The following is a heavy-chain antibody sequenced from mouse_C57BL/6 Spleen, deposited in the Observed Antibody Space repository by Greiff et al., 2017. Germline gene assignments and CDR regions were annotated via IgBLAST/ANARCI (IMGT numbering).Heavy chain of an antibody. D-gene: IGHD1-1*01. V-gene: IGHV3-6*01. CDR2: ISYDGSN. Sequence: EVKVEESGPGLVKPSQSLSLTCSVTGYSITSGYYWNWIRQFPGNKLEWMGYISYDGSNNYNPSLKNRISITRDTSKNQFFLKLNSVTTEDTATYYCARGPFTTVVDYWYFDVWGTGTTVTVSS. CDR3: ARGPFTTVVDYWYFDV. CDR1: GYSITSGYY. J-gene: IGHJ1*03.